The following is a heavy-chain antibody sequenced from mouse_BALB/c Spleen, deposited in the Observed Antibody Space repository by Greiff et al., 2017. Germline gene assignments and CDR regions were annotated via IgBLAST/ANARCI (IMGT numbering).Heavy chain of an antibody. CDR3: ARGYGSRGDY. D-gene: IGHD1-1*01. CDR2: IDPSDSYT. J-gene: IGHJ2*01. CDR1: GYTFTSYW. Sequence: QVQLQQSGAELVKPGASVKLSCKASGYTFTSYWMHWVKQRPGQGLEWIGEIDPSDSYTNYNQKFKGKATLTVDKSSSTAYMQLSSLTSEDSAVYYCARGYGSRGDYWGQGTTLTVSS. V-gene: IGHV1-69*02.